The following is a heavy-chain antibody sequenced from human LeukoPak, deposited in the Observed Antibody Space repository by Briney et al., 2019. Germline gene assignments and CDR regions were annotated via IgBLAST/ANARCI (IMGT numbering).Heavy chain of an antibody. Sequence: GGSLRLSCAASGFTFSDYYMSRIRQAPGKGLEWVSYISSGSTIYYADSVKGRFTISRDSAKNSLYLQMNSLRAEDTAVYYCARDSSLAYWGQGTLVTVSS. CDR1: GFTFSDYY. CDR2: ISSGSTI. J-gene: IGHJ4*02. D-gene: IGHD6-6*01. V-gene: IGHV3-11*01. CDR3: ARDSSLAY.